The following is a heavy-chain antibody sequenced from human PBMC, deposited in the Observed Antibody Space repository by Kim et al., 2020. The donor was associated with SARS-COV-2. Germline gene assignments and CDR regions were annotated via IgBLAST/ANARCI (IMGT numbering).Heavy chain of an antibody. D-gene: IGHD3-22*01. V-gene: IGHV3-66*01. J-gene: IGHJ1*01. Sequence: AATVKGRLIISRDHSTNTLYLQMNSLRAEDTAVYYCATVVFYYDAGYFKNWGQGTLVIVSS. CDR3: ATVVFYYDAGYFKN.